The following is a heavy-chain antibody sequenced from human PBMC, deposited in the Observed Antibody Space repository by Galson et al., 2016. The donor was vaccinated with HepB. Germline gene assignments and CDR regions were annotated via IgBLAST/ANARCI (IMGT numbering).Heavy chain of an antibody. Sequence: LRLSCAASGFTFSSSDMSWVRQAPGKGLEWVSGIRAAGGSTFYLDSVKGRFTITRDNSKSTLNLQMNSLRADDTAIYYCVKGLRGPDYWGQGTLVTVSS. J-gene: IGHJ4*02. V-gene: IGHV3-23*01. CDR1: GFTFSSSD. CDR2: IRAAGGST. CDR3: VKGLRGPDY. D-gene: IGHD3-10*01.